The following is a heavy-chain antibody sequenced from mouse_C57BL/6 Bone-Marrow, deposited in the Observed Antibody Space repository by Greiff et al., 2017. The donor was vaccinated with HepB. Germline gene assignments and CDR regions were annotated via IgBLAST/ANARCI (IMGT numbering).Heavy chain of an antibody. CDR1: GYTFTSYW. CDR3: ARRDYSNSFAY. Sequence: QLQQPGAELVRPGSSVKLSCKASGYTFTSYWMDWVKQRPGQGLEWIGNIYPSDSETHYNQKFKDKATLTVDKSSSTAYMQLSSLTSEDSAVYYCARRDYSNSFAYWGQGTLVTVSA. V-gene: IGHV1-61*01. D-gene: IGHD2-5*01. J-gene: IGHJ3*01. CDR2: IYPSDSET.